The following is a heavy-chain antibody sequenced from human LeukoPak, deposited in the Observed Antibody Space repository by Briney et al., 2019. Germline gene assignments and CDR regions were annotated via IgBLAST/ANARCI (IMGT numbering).Heavy chain of an antibody. CDR3: ASPAPHCSSTSCYTRGNWFDP. CDR2: FDPEDGET. CDR1: GYTLTELS. J-gene: IGHJ5*02. V-gene: IGHV1-24*01. D-gene: IGHD2-2*02. Sequence: ASVKVSCKVSGYTLTELSMHWLRQAPGKGLEWMGGFDPEDGETIYAQKFQVRVTMTEDAATDTAYMELSSLRSEDTAVYYCASPAPHCSSTSCYTRGNWFDPWGQGTLVTVSS.